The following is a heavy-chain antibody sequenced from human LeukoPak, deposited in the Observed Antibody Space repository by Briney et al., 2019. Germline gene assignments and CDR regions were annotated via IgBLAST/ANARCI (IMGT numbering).Heavy chain of an antibody. CDR1: GFTFSSYS. J-gene: IGHJ6*03. CDR2: ISSSSSTI. CDR3: ARVPRGVTTKIDYYYYFMDV. V-gene: IGHV3-48*01. D-gene: IGHD3-10*01. Sequence: GGSLRLSCAASGFTFSSYSMNWVRQAPGKGLEWVSYISSSSSTIYCADSVKGRFTIARDNVKNSFFQQMNLMTAEDTAVYLRARVPRGVTTKIDYYYYFMDVWGKGTTVTVSS.